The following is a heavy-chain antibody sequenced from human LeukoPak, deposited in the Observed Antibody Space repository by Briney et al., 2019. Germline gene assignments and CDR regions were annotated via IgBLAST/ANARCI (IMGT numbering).Heavy chain of an antibody. D-gene: IGHD3-22*01. Sequence: ASVKVSCKASGYTFTSYGISWVRQAPGQGLEWMGWISAYNGNTNYAQKLQGRVTMTTDTSTSTAYTELRSLRSDDTAVYYCARAYYDSSGYSAFFDYWGQGTLVTVSS. J-gene: IGHJ4*02. V-gene: IGHV1-18*01. CDR2: ISAYNGNT. CDR1: GYTFTSYG. CDR3: ARAYYDSSGYSAFFDY.